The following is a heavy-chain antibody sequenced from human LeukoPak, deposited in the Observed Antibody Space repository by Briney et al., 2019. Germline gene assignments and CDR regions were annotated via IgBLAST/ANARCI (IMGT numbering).Heavy chain of an antibody. CDR2: MNLDGSEK. Sequence: GGSLRLSCAASGFTFSSYWMSWVRQAPGKGLEWVANMNLDGSEKYYVDSVKGRFTISRDNAKNSLYLQMHSLRAEDTAVYYCGRDKKWLQYYYGVNVWGQGTTVIVSS. V-gene: IGHV3-7*01. CDR1: GFTFSSYW. CDR3: GRDKKWLQYYYGVNV. D-gene: IGHD5-12*01. J-gene: IGHJ6*02.